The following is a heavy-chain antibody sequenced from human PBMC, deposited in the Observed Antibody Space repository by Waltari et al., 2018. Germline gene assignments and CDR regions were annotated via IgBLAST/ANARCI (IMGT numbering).Heavy chain of an antibody. CDR2: IRSKAYGGTT. V-gene: IGHV3-49*04. CDR3: TRGGVIRLYYYMDV. Sequence: EVQLVESGGGLVQPGRSLRLSCTASGFTFGDYAMSWVRQAPGKGLEWVGFIRSKAYGGTTEYAASVKGRFTISRDDSKSIAYLQMNSLKTEDTAVYYCTRGGVIRLYYYMDVWGKGTTVTVSS. J-gene: IGHJ6*03. CDR1: GFTFGDYA. D-gene: IGHD2-21*01.